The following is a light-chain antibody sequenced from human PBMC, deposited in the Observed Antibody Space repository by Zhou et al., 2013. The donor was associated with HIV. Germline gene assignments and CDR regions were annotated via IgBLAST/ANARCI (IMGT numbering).Light chain of an antibody. J-gene: IGKJ2*01. CDR1: QTVSSSY. CDR3: QQYGNSPLYT. CDR2: GAS. Sequence: EIVLTQSPGTLSLSPGERATLSCRASQTVSSSYLAWYQQKPGQAPRLLIYGASNRATGIPGRFSATGSGTDFTLSISGLEPEDFAVYYCQQYGNSPLYTFGQGTRLEIK. V-gene: IGKV3-20*01.